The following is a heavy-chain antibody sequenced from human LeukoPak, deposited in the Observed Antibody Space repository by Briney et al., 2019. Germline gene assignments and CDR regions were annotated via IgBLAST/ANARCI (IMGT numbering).Heavy chain of an antibody. Sequence: GASVKVSCKASGGTFSSYAISWVRQAPGQGLEWMGRIIPILGIANYAQKFQGRVTITADKSTSTAYMELSSLRAEDTAVYYCARDRNFYYYDSRSYFDYWGQGTLVTVSS. CDR1: GGTFSSYA. CDR3: ARDRNFYYYDSRSYFDY. V-gene: IGHV1-69*04. CDR2: IIPILGIA. D-gene: IGHD3-22*01. J-gene: IGHJ4*02.